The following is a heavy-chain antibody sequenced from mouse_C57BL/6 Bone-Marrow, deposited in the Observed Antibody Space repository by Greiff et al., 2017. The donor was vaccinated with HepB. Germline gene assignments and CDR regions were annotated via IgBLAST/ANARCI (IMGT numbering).Heavy chain of an antibody. J-gene: IGHJ4*01. V-gene: IGHV5-16*01. Sequence: EVQRVESEGGLVQPGSSMKLSCTASGFTFSDYYMAWVRQVPEKGLEWVANINYDGSSTYYLDSLKSRFIISRDNAKNILYLQMSSLKSEDTATYYCARGGDSSYDYYAMAYWGQGTSVTVSS. D-gene: IGHD1-1*01. CDR2: INYDGSST. CDR1: GFTFSDYY. CDR3: ARGGDSSYDYYAMAY.